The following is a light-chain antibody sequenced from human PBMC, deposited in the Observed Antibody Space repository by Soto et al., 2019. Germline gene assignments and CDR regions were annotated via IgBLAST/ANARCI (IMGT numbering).Light chain of an antibody. J-gene: IGLJ1*01. Sequence: SYELTQASSVSVSPGQTARITCSGAVLAKKYARWFQQKPGQAHVLVIYKDTERPSGIPERFSGSSSGTTVTLTIRGAQVEDEADYYCYSAADNNSQVFGTGTKLTVL. CDR1: VLAKKY. CDR2: KDT. V-gene: IGLV3-27*01. CDR3: YSAADNNSQV.